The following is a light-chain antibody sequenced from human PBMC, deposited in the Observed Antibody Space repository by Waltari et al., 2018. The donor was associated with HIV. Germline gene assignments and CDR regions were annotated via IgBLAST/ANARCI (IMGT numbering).Light chain of an antibody. CDR3: SSYTSSSTLV. V-gene: IGLV2-14*01. J-gene: IGLJ2*01. CDR2: EVS. CDR1: SSAVGGYNY. Sequence: SALTQPASVSGSPGQSTTISCPGTSSAVGGYNYVSWYQQYPGKAPKLTFYEVSNRPSGVSNRFSGSKSGNTASLTISGLQAEDEADYYCSSYTSSSTLVFGGGSKLTVL.